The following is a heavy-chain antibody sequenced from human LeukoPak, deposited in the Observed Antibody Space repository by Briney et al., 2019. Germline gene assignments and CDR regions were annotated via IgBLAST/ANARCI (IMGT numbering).Heavy chain of an antibody. V-gene: IGHV1-69*05. J-gene: IGHJ3*02. CDR1: GGTFSSYA. D-gene: IGHD2-2*01. CDR3: ARVKASHRQDAFDI. CDR2: IIPIFGTA. Sequence: GSSVKVSCKASGGTFSSYAISWVRQAPGQGLEWMGRIIPIFGTANYAQKFQGRVTITTDESTSTAYMELSSLRSEDTAVYYCARVKASHRQDAFDIWGQGTMVTVSS.